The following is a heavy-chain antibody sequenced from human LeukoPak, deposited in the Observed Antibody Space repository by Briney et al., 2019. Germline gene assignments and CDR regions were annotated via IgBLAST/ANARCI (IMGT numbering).Heavy chain of an antibody. D-gene: IGHD6-19*01. CDR2: IVVGSCNT. Sequence: SVKVSCKASGFTFTSSAVQWVRQARGQRLEWIGWIVVGSCNTNYAQKFQERVTITRDMSTSTAYMELSSLRSEDTAVYYCAAEVGEDIAVTGFDYWGQGTLVTVSS. J-gene: IGHJ4*02. CDR3: AAEVGEDIAVTGFDY. CDR1: GFTFTSSA. V-gene: IGHV1-58*01.